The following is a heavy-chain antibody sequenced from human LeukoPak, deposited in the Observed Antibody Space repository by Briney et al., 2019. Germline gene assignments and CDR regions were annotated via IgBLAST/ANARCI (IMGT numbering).Heavy chain of an antibody. CDR3: ASGSLWSGILVY. CDR1: GFTFSSYM. J-gene: IGHJ4*02. CDR2: IKPDGSEK. Sequence: PGGSLRLSCAASGFTFSSYMMTWVRQAPGKGLEWVANIKPDGSEKFYVDSVRGRFTISRDNAKNSLYLQMNSLRAEDTAVYYCASGSLWSGILVYWGQGTLVIVSS. D-gene: IGHD3-3*01. V-gene: IGHV3-7*01.